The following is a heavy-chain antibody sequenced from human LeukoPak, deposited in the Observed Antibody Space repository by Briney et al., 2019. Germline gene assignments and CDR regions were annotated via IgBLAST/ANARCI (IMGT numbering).Heavy chain of an antibody. V-gene: IGHV3-30-3*01. D-gene: IGHD3-22*01. CDR2: ISYDGSNK. CDR1: GFTFSSYA. J-gene: IGHJ4*02. Sequence: GGSLRLSCAASGFTFSSYAMHWVRQAPGKGLEWVAVISYDGSNKYYADSVKGRFTISRDNSKNTLYLQMNSLRAEDTAVYYCAKDNYYDSSGYYTSWYYFDYWGQGTLVTVSS. CDR3: AKDNYYDSSGYYTSWYYFDY.